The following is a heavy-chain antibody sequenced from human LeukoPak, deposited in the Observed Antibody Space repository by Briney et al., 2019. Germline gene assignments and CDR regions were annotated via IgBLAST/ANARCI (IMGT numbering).Heavy chain of an antibody. V-gene: IGHV3-48*01. CDR3: ARARGVVGANYYYYGMDV. D-gene: IGHD1-26*01. CDR1: GFTFSSYS. CDR2: SSRSRSTI. J-gene: IGHJ6*02. Sequence: GGSLRLSCAASGFTFSSYSMNWVRQAPGKGLEWVSYSSRSRSTIYYADSVKGRFTISRDNAKNSLYLQMNSLRAEDTAVYYCARARGVVGANYYYYGMDVWGQGTTVTVSS.